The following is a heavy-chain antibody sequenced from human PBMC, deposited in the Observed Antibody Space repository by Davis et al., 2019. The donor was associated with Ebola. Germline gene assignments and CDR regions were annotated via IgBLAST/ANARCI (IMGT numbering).Heavy chain of an antibody. V-gene: IGHV4-34*01. Sequence: SETLSLTCAVYGGSFSGYYWSWIRQLPGKGLEWIGEINHSGSTNYNPSLQSRVTISVDTSKNQFSLKLSSVTAADTALYYCAFVGVNTKGDARDIWGQGTKVIVSS. CDR3: AFVGVNTKGDARDI. CDR2: INHSGST. CDR1: GGSFSGYY. D-gene: IGHD1-26*01. J-gene: IGHJ3*02.